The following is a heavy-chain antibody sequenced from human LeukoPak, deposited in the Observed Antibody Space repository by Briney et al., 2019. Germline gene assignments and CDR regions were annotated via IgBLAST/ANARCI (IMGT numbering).Heavy chain of an antibody. V-gene: IGHV3-23*01. J-gene: IGHJ4*02. CDR3: ARDPGRYYYDSSGYGGYDY. CDR1: GFTFSSYA. Sequence: GGSLRLSCAASGFTFSSYAMSWVRQAPGKGLEWVSAISGSGGSTYYADSVKGRFTISRDNSKNTLYLQMNSLRAEDTAVYYCARDPGRYYYDSSGYGGYDYWGQGTLVTVSS. D-gene: IGHD3-22*01. CDR2: ISGSGGST.